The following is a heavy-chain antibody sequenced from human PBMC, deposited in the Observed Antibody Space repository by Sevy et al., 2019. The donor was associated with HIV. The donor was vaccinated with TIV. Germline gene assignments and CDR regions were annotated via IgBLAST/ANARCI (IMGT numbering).Heavy chain of an antibody. J-gene: IGHJ4*02. Sequence: ASVKVSCKASGYTFTAYYMHWVRQAPGQGLEWMGRINPNSGDTNYAQKFQGRVTMTRDTSITTAYMELNSLTPDDTAVDYCARERGRTPGFDYWGQGPLVTVSS. CDR2: INPNSGDT. V-gene: IGHV1-2*06. CDR3: ARERGRTPGFDY. CDR1: GYTFTAYY. D-gene: IGHD3-10*01.